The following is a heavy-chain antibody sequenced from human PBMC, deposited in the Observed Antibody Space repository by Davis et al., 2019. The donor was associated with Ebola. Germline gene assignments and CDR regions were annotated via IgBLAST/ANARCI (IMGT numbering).Heavy chain of an antibody. J-gene: IGHJ4*02. V-gene: IGHV3-23*01. Sequence: GGSLRLSCAASGFTFSTYAMIWVRRAPGKGLEWVSGITGTGFDTYYADTVKGRFTISRDKSKSTLYLQMNSLRAEDTALYYCARGDMNTVRYFDYWGQGTLVTVSS. CDR1: GFTFSTYA. CDR3: ARGDMNTVRYFDY. D-gene: IGHD4-17*01. CDR2: ITGTGFDT.